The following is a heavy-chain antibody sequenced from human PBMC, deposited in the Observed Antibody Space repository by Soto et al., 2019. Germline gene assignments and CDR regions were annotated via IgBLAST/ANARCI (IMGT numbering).Heavy chain of an antibody. CDR2: LNPNSGDT. CDR1: GYTFSSYD. CDR3: ATSGGGWYLY. D-gene: IGHD6-19*01. V-gene: IGHV1-8*01. J-gene: IGHJ4*02. Sequence: ASVKVSCKASGYTFSSYDINWVRQATGQGLEWMGWLNPNSGDTGYAQRFQGRVTLTRNTSINTAYIELSSLTSDDTAVYYCATSGGGWYLYWGQGTLVTVSS.